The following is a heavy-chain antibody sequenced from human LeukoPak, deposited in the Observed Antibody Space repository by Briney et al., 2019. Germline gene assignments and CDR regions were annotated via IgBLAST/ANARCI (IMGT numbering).Heavy chain of an antibody. D-gene: IGHD6-6*01. CDR2: MNPNSGNT. CDR1: GYTFTSYD. CDR3: ARGGTIAARGGNWFDP. V-gene: IGHV1-8*01. Sequence: ASVKVSCKASGYTFTSYDINWVRQATGQGLEWMGWMNPNSGNTGYAQKFQGRVTMTRNTSISTAYMELSSLGSEDTAVYYCARGGTIAARGGNWFDPWGQGTLVTVSS. J-gene: IGHJ5*02.